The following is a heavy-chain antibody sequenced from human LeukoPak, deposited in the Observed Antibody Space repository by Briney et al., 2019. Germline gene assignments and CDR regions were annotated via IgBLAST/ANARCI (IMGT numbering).Heavy chain of an antibody. J-gene: IGHJ4*02. Sequence: GGSLRLSCAASGFTFDDYAMHWVRQAPGKGLEWVSAISGSGGGTYYADSVKGRFTISRDNSKNTLYLQMNSLRAEDTAVYYCAKDLGYSSSWPHDYWGQGTLVTVSS. CDR1: GFTFDDYA. D-gene: IGHD6-13*01. V-gene: IGHV3-23*01. CDR2: ISGSGGGT. CDR3: AKDLGYSSSWPHDY.